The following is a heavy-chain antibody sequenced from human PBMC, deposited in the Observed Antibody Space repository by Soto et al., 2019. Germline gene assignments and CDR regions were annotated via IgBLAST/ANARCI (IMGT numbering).Heavy chain of an antibody. CDR1: GFTFSSYG. J-gene: IGHJ3*02. CDR3: ASSGYSSSWDAFDI. V-gene: IGHV3-33*01. CDR2: IWYEGSNK. Sequence: GGSLRLSCAASGFTFSSYGMHWVRQAPGKGLEWVAVIWYEGSNKYYADSVKGQFTISRDNSKNTLYLQMNSLRAEDTAVYYCASSGYSSSWDAFDIWGQGTMVTV. D-gene: IGHD6-13*01.